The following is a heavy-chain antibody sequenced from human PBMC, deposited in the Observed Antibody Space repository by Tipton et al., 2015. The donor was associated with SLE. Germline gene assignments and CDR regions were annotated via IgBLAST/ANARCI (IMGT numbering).Heavy chain of an antibody. V-gene: IGHV4-59*11. CDR1: GGSISSHY. J-gene: IGHJ4*02. Sequence: TLSLTCTVSGGSISSHYWSWIRQPPGKGLEWIGYIYYSGSTNYNPSLKSRVTISVDTSKNQFSLKLSSVTAADTAVYYCASYVLRYFDWSFDYWGQGTLVTVSS. CDR2: IYYSGST. CDR3: ASYVLRYFDWSFDY. D-gene: IGHD3-9*01.